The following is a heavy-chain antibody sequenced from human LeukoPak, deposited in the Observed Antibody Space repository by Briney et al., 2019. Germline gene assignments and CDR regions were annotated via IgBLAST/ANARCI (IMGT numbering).Heavy chain of an antibody. J-gene: IGHJ4*02. Sequence: GGSLRLSCAASGFTFSSYSMNWVRQTPGKGLEWVGIMSNSGENTFYGEAAKGRFTISRDNSQNTLYLQMNSLRPEDTAVYYCAKGGASVTRYVDYWGQGTLVTVSS. CDR2: MSNSGENT. D-gene: IGHD4-17*01. V-gene: IGHV3-30*18. CDR1: GFTFSSYS. CDR3: AKGGASVTRYVDY.